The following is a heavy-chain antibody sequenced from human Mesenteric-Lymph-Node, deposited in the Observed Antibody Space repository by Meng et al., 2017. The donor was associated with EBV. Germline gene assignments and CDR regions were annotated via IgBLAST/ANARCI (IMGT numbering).Heavy chain of an antibody. Sequence: VQSVHSGFKLKKPGASVKVSCKASGYTFTKYGINWVRQAPGQGLEWMGWINTNTGNPTYAQGFTGRFVFSLDSSVSTAYLQISSLEAEDTAVYYCARIDGAIAVSTSYYWGQGSLVTVSS. D-gene: IGHD5-24*01. V-gene: IGHV7-4-1*02. J-gene: IGHJ4*02. CDR3: ARIDGAIAVSTSYY. CDR1: GYTFTKYG. CDR2: INTNTGNP.